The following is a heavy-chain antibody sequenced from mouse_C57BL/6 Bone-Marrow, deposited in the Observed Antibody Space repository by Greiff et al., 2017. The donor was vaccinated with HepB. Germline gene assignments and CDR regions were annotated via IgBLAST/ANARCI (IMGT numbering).Heavy chain of an antibody. Sequence: VQLQQSGPVLVKPGASVKMSCKASGYTFTDYYMNWVKQSHGKSLEWIGVINPYNGGTSYNQKFKGKATLTVDKSSSTAYMELNSLTSEDSSFYYCASYSPSYDSFAYWGQGTLVTVSA. CDR3: ASYSPSYDSFAY. V-gene: IGHV1-19*01. CDR2: INPYNGGT. D-gene: IGHD2-4*01. CDR1: GYTFTDYY. J-gene: IGHJ3*01.